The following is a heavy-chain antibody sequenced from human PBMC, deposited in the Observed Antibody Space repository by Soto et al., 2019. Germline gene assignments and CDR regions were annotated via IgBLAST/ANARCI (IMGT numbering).Heavy chain of an antibody. V-gene: IGHV4-30-2*01. CDR2: IYHSGST. CDR1: GGSISSGGYS. Sequence: SETLSLTCAVYGGSISSGGYSWSWIRQPPGKGLEWIGYIYHSGSTYYNPSLKSRVTISVDRSKNQFSLKLSSVTAADTAVYYSAMSLGYCTNGVCPYHYWGQGTLVTVSS. D-gene: IGHD2-8*01. J-gene: IGHJ4*02. CDR3: AMSLGYCTNGVCPYHY.